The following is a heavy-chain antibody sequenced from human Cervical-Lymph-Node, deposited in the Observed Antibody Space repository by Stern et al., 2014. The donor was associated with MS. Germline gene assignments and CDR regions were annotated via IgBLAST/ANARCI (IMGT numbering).Heavy chain of an antibody. V-gene: IGHV5-51*01. D-gene: IGHD1-1*01. CDR2: IYPDDSDI. CDR3: ARHPPRRKWDDPNYGMDV. J-gene: IGHJ6*02. Sequence: EVQLLQSGAEVKKPGESLKISCKGSGYTFTNNWIAWVRQMPGKGLEWMGIIYPDDSDIRYSPSLQGQVPISAEKSISTASLQWSGLKAADSAVYYWARHPPRRKWDDPNYGMDVWGQGTTVTVSS. CDR1: GYTFTNNW.